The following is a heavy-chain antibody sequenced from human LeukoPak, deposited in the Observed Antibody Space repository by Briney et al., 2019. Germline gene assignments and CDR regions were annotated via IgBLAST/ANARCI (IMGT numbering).Heavy chain of an antibody. V-gene: IGHV1-24*01. Sequence: ASVKVSCKVSGYTLTELSMHWVRQAPGKGLEWMGGFDPEDGETIYAQKFQGRVTMTEDTSTDTAYMELSSLRSEDTAVYYCARDTVPYYYGSGSSKPYYYYGMDVWGQGTTVTVSS. CDR2: FDPEDGET. D-gene: IGHD3-10*01. J-gene: IGHJ6*02. CDR3: ARDTVPYYYGSGSSKPYYYYGMDV. CDR1: GYTLTELS.